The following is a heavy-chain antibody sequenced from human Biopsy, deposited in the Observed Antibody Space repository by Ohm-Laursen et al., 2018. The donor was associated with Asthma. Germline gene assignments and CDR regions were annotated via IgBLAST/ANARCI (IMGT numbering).Heavy chain of an antibody. Sequence: SVTLSLTCTVSGCSMSSSSYSWGWIRQPPGKGLEWIGSISYTGNTDIPSLRSRVTLSVDTSKNNFSLKLTSVTAADTAVFYCARHWNWGSFFDYWGQGMLVTVSS. V-gene: IGHV4-39*01. D-gene: IGHD7-27*01. J-gene: IGHJ4*02. CDR1: GCSMSSSSYS. CDR3: ARHWNWGSFFDY. CDR2: ISYTGNT.